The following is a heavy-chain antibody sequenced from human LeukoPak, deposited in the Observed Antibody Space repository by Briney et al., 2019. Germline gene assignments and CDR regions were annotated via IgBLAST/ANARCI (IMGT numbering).Heavy chain of an antibody. CDR2: IYHRGST. V-gene: IGHV4-4*02. CDR1: GASISSSNW. CDR3: ARGLGRTVMVTRGGVRFDY. Sequence: SETLSLTCAVSGASISSSNWWSWVRPPPGKGREWIGEIYHRGSTNYNPSLKSRVIISVDKSKNQFSLNLTSVTAADTAVYYCARGLGRTVMVTRGGVRFDYWGQGTLVTVSS. J-gene: IGHJ4*02. D-gene: IGHD5-18*01.